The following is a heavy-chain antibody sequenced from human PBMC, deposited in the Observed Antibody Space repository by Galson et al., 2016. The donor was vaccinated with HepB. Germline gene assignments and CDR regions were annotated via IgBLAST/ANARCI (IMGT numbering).Heavy chain of an antibody. J-gene: IGHJ4*02. CDR1: GFTFSNYA. CDR3: AKDSPYSSGWSTY. V-gene: IGHV3-23*01. CDR2: INIGGDST. Sequence: LSCAASGFTFSNYAMSWVRQAPGKGLEWVSSINIGGDSTYYADSVKGRFTISRDNSKNTVYLQMNSLRAEDTALYYCAKDSPYSSGWSTYWGQGTLVTVSS. D-gene: IGHD6-19*01.